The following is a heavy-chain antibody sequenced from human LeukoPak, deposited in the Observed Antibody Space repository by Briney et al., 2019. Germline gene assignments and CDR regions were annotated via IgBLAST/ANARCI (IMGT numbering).Heavy chain of an antibody. D-gene: IGHD3-10*01. CDR3: ARGGRGYYYYGMDV. J-gene: IGHJ6*02. Sequence: SVKVSCKASGGTFRSYAISWVRQAPGQGLEWMGRIIPILGIANYAQKFQGRVTITADKSTSTAYMELSSLRSEDTAVYYCARGGRGYYYYGMDVWGQGTTVTVSS. CDR2: IIPILGIA. V-gene: IGHV1-69*04. CDR1: GGTFRSYA.